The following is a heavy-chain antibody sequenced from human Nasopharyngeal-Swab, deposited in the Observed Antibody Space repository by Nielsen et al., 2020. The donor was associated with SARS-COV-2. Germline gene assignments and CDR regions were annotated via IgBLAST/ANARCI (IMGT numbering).Heavy chain of an antibody. CDR3: ARDRAVDFLDS. CDR2: ITWNGDST. CDR1: GFTFDDYA. J-gene: IGHJ5*01. Sequence: GESLKIHWAGSGFTFDDYALSWVRQVPGKGREWVSRITWNGDSTGYVDSVKGRFTISRDNANNSLFLQMNSLRAEDTAIYYCARDRAVDFLDSWGQGTLVTVSS. D-gene: IGHD2/OR15-2a*01. V-gene: IGHV3-20*04.